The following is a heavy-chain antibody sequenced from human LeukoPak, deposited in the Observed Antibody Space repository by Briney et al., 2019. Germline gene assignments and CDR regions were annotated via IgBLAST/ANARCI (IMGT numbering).Heavy chain of an antibody. V-gene: IGHV4-39*01. CDR2: IYYSGST. CDR1: GGSISSGNYY. J-gene: IGHJ6*03. Sequence: SETLSLTCTVSGGSISSGNYYWGWIRQPPGKGLEWIGSIYYSGSTYYNPSLKSRVTISVDTSKNQFSLKLSSVTAADTAVYYCARQSFRMRFLEWLPYSMDVWGKGTTVAVSS. D-gene: IGHD3-3*01. CDR3: ARQSFRMRFLEWLPYSMDV.